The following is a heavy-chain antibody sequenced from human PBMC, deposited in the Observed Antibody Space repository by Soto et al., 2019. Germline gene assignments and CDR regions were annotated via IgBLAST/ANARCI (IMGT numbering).Heavy chain of an antibody. Sequence: QVQLVESGGGVVQPGRSLRLSCAASEFTFSSYGMHWVRQAPGKGLEWVAHISYDGSNKHYEDSVEGRFTISRDNSWNXXYLQMNSLRAEDSAVYYCAKDTYYHDSSGFYVFDSWGQGTLISVSS. J-gene: IGHJ4*02. CDR2: ISYDGSNK. V-gene: IGHV3-30*18. CDR3: AKDTYYHDSSGFYVFDS. D-gene: IGHD3-22*01. CDR1: EFTFSSYG.